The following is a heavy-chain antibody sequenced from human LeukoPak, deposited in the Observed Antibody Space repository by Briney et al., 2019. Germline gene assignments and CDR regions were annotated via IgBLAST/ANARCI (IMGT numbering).Heavy chain of an antibody. CDR2: IYYSGST. J-gene: IGHJ4*02. CDR1: GGSISSYY. V-gene: IGHV4-59*12. Sequence: SETLSLTCTVSGGSISSYYWTWIRQPPGKGLEWIGYIYYSGSTNYNPSLKSRVIISVDTSKNQFSLKLSSVTAADTAVYYCARSRRSFDYWGQGTLVTVSS. CDR3: ARSRRSFDY.